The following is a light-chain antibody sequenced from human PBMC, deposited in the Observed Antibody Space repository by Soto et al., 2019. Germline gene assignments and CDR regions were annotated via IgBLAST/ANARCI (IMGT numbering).Light chain of an antibody. Sequence: VLTLSPCTPSLTLGESATLGSKASQSVSNNYLAWYQQKSGQAPRLLIYGAFSRANGIPVRFSGSASGTDFTLIISRLEPEDGAVYYCQQYGSLPKTFGQGTKV. CDR1: QSVSNNY. J-gene: IGKJ1*01. V-gene: IGKV3-20*01. CDR3: QQYGSLPKT. CDR2: GAF.